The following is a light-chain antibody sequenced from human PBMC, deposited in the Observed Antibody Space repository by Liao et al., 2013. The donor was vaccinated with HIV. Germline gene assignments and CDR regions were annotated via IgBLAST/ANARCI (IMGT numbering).Light chain of an antibody. CDR1: SLPRQY. J-gene: IGLJ2*01. Sequence: SYELTQPPSVSVSPGQTARIFCSGDSLPRQYASWYQQKPGQAPLLLIYKDSERPSGIPERFSGSNSGNTATLTISGTQAMDEADYYCQAWDSSTVIFGGGTKLTVL. V-gene: IGLV3-1*01. CDR3: QAWDSSTVI. CDR2: KDS.